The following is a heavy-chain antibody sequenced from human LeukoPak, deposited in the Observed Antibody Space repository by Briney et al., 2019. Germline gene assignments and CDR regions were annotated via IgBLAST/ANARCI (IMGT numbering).Heavy chain of an antibody. CDR3: VSSSWYRVMDV. CDR1: GFTFSSYG. V-gene: IGHV3-23*01. D-gene: IGHD6-13*01. J-gene: IGHJ6*02. Sequence: GGSLRLSCAASGFTFSSYGMSWVRQAPGKGLEWVSAISGSGGSTYYADSVKGRFTISRDNSKNTLYLQMNSLRAEDTAVYYCVSSSWYRVMDVWGQGTTVTVSS. CDR2: ISGSGGST.